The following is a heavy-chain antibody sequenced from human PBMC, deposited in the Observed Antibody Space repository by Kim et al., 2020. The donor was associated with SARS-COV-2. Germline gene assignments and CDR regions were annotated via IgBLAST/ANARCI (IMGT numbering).Heavy chain of an antibody. V-gene: IGHV3-23*01. D-gene: IGHD3-22*01. CDR2: ISNGGITT. CDR1: RFTFTSYA. CDR3: AKPHSYDIRAHFDY. J-gene: IGHJ4*02. Sequence: GGSLRLSCAASRFTFTSYAMSWVRQAPGKGLEWVSSISNGGITTYYADSVKGRFSISRDNSKNTLYLQMNSLRAEDTAVYYCAKPHSYDIRAHFDYWGQGTLVTVSS.